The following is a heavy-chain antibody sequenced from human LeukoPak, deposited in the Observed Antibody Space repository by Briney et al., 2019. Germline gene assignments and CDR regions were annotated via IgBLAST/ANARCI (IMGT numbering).Heavy chain of an antibody. D-gene: IGHD1-26*01. V-gene: IGHV4-59*01. CDR2: IYYSGST. J-gene: IGHJ6*02. CDR3: ARDRSSYYGMDV. CDR1: GGFISSYY. Sequence: SETLSLTCTVSGGFISSYYWSWIRQPPGKGLEWIGYIYYSGSTNYNPSLKSRVTISVDTSKNQFSLKLSSVTAADTAVYYCARDRSSYYGMDVWGQGTTVTVSS.